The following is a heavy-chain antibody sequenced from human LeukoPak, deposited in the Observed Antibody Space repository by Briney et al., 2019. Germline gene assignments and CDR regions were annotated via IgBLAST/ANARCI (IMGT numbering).Heavy chain of an antibody. CDR2: TRDKGNSYTT. V-gene: IGHV3-72*01. Sequence: GGSLRLSCAVSGFTFSDHYMDWVRQAPGKGLEWVGRTRDKGNSYTTEYAASVKGRFIISRDDSKNSLDLQMNSLKTEDTAVYYCARAKLERWDFDNWGQGTLVTVAS. CDR1: GFTFSDHY. D-gene: IGHD1-1*01. CDR3: ARAKLERWDFDN. J-gene: IGHJ4*02.